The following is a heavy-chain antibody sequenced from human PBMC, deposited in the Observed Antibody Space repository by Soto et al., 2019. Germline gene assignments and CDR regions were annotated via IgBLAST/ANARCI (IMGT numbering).Heavy chain of an antibody. J-gene: IGHJ6*02. CDR3: ARVGLEYDFWSGYYPNYYYYGMDV. CDR2: ISYDGSNK. Sequence: GGSLRLSCAASGFTFSSYAMHWVRQAPGKGLEWVAVISYDGSNKYYADSVKGRFTISRDNSKNTLYLQMNSLRAEDTAVYYCARVGLEYDFWSGYYPNYYYYGMDVWGQGTTVTVSS. V-gene: IGHV3-30-3*01. CDR1: GFTFSSYA. D-gene: IGHD3-3*01.